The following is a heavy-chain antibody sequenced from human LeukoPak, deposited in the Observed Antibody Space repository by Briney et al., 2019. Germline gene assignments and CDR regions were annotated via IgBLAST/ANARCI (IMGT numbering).Heavy chain of an antibody. J-gene: IGHJ5*02. D-gene: IGHD2/OR15-2a*01. V-gene: IGHV7-4-1*02. CDR1: GYTFTSYA. CDR3: ARVIGIVGPDVSNWFDP. Sequence: ASVKVSCKASGYTFTSYAMNWVGQAPGQGLEWMGWINTNTGNPTYAQGFTGRCVFSLDTSVSTAYLQITSLTAEDTAVYYCARVIGIVGPDVSNWFDPWGQGTLVTVSS. CDR2: INTNTGNP.